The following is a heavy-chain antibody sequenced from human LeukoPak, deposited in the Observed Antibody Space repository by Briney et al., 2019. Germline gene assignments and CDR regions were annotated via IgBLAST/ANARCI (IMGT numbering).Heavy chain of an antibody. CDR1: GYTFTSYG. J-gene: IGHJ4*02. CDR2: ISAYNGNT. D-gene: IGHD2-15*01. Sequence: ASVKVSCKASGYTFTSYGISWVRQAPGQGLEWMGWISAYNGNTNYAQKLQGRVTMTTDTSTSTANMELRSLRSDDTAVYYCAGGSLGSGTSSDCCPLDYWGQGTLVTVSS. V-gene: IGHV1-18*01. CDR3: AGGSLGSGTSSDCCPLDY.